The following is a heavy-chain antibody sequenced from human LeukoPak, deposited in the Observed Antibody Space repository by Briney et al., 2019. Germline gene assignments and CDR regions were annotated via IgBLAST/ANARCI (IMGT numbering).Heavy chain of an antibody. CDR3: ARDGHAGAPGTKLDY. V-gene: IGHV3-66*01. J-gene: IGHJ4*02. Sequence: HTGGSLRLSCAASGFTVSSNYMSWVRQAPGKGLEWVSVIYSGGSTYYADSVKGRFTISRDNSKNTLYLQMNSVRAEDTAVYYCARDGHAGAPGTKLDYWGQGVLVTVSP. D-gene: IGHD1-7*01. CDR2: IYSGGST. CDR1: GFTVSSNY.